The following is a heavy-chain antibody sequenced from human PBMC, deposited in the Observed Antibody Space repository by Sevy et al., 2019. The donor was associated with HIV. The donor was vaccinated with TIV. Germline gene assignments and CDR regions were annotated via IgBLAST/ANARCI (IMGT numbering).Heavy chain of an antibody. CDR1: GFTFSNYA. CDR3: AKVDVVVPVADYGLDV. V-gene: IGHV3-23*01. D-gene: IGHD2-2*01. CDR2: MSRSGGSI. J-gene: IGHJ6*02. Sequence: GGSLRLSCAASGFTFSNYAMSWVRQAPGKGLEWVSSMSRSGGSIQYADSVKGRFTISRDNSKNTLYLQMNSLRAEETAVYYCAKVDVVVPVADYGLDVWGQGTTVTVSS.